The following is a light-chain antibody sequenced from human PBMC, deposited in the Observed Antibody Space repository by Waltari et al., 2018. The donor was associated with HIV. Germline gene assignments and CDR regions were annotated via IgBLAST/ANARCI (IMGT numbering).Light chain of an antibody. CDR3: GSWDSSLSSVV. J-gene: IGLJ2*01. CDR1: NSTIGHNY. CDR2: DNN. Sequence: QSVFTPPPSVSAAPGQKVTISCSGSNSTIGHNYVSWYQQLPGTAPKLLIYDNNKRPSGSPDRFSGSKSGTSATLGITGLQTGDEADYYCGSWDSSLSSVVFGGGTKLTVL. V-gene: IGLV1-51*01.